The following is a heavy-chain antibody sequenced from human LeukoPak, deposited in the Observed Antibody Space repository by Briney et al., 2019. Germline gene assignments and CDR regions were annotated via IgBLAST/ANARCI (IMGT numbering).Heavy chain of an antibody. CDR2: IHYSGST. CDR1: GGSINSYY. V-gene: IGHV4-59*01. J-gene: IGHJ4*02. CDR3: ARAVGGDGSGSL. D-gene: IGHD3-10*01. Sequence: KTSETLSLTCTVSGGSINSYYWSWIRQPPGKGLEWIGYIHYSGSTNYNPSLKSRVTISVDTSKNQFSLKLSSVTAADTAVYYCARAVGGDGSGSLWGPGTLVTVSS.